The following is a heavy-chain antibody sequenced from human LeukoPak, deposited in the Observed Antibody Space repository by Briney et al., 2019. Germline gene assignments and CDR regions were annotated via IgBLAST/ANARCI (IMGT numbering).Heavy chain of an antibody. CDR3: ARAPGLRTS. D-gene: IGHD3-16*01. CDR2: INVGNGNT. J-gene: IGHJ4*02. V-gene: IGHV1-3*01. Sequence: ASVKVSCKASGYTFTSYAMHWVRQAPGQRLEWMGWINVGNGNTKYSQKFQGRVTITRDTSASTAYMELSGLRSEDTAVYYCARAPGLRTSWGQGTLVTVSS. CDR1: GYTFTSYA.